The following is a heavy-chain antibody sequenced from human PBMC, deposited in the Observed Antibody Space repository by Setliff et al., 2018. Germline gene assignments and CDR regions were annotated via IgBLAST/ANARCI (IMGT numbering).Heavy chain of an antibody. J-gene: IGHJ6*03. CDR2: IIPIFGTA. D-gene: IGHD4-4*01. Sequence: SVKVSCKASGGTFNSYAISWVRQAPGQGLEWMGGIIPIFGTANYAQKFQGRLTITTVGSTSTAYMELSSLRSEDTAVYYCARADYIRYFYMDAWGKGTTVTVSS. CDR3: ARADYIRYFYMDA. CDR1: GGTFNSYA. V-gene: IGHV1-69*05.